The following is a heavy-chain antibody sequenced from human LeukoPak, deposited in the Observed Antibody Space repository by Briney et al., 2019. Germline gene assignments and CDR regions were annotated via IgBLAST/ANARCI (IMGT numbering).Heavy chain of an antibody. D-gene: IGHD6-19*01. Sequence: SETLSLTCAVYGGSFSGYYWSWIRQPPGKGLEWIGEINHSGSTNYNPSLKSRVTISVDTSKNQFSLKLSSVTAADTAVYYCARHKSSGWYTHTGFDYWGQGTLVTVSS. CDR2: INHSGST. CDR1: GGSFSGYY. CDR3: ARHKSSGWYTHTGFDY. J-gene: IGHJ4*02. V-gene: IGHV4-34*01.